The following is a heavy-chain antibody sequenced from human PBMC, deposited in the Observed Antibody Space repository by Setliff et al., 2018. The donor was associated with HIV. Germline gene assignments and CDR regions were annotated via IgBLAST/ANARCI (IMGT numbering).Heavy chain of an antibody. CDR1: GGSFSAYY. D-gene: IGHD6-13*01. CDR2: INHSGST. Sequence: SETLSLTCAVYGGSFSAYYWSWIRQPPGKGLEWIGEINHSGSTNYNPSLKSRVTISGDTSKNQFSLKLSSVTAADTAVYYCARVVGQVGSSWYNYYYYMDVWGKGTTVTVSS. CDR3: ARVVGQVGSSWYNYYYYMDV. V-gene: IGHV4-34*01. J-gene: IGHJ6*03.